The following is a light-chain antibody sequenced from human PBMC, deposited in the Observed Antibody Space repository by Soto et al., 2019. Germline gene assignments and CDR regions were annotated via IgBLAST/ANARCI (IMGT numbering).Light chain of an antibody. Sequence: QPVLTQPPSVSEAPRQRVTISCSGSSSNIGNNAVSWYQQLPGKAPKLLIYYDDLLPSGVSDRFSGSKSGTSASLAISGLQSEDEADYYCAAWDDSLNGVVFGGGTKVTVL. CDR3: AAWDDSLNGVV. J-gene: IGLJ2*01. CDR2: YDD. CDR1: SSNIGNNA. V-gene: IGLV1-36*01.